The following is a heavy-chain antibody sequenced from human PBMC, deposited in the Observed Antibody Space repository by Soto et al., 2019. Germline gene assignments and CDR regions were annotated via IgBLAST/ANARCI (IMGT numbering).Heavy chain of an antibody. CDR3: ARGERGLLWFGELLPPEFDNWFDP. D-gene: IGHD3-10*01. CDR1: GGSISSSSYY. J-gene: IGHJ5*02. V-gene: IGHV4-39*01. CDR2: IYYSGST. Sequence: QLQLQESGPGLVKPSETLSLTCTVSGGSISSSSYYWGWIRQPPGKGLEWIGSIYYSGSTYYNPSLKGRVTISVDTSKNQFSLKLSSVTAADTAVYYCARGERGLLWFGELLPPEFDNWFDPWGQGTLVTVSS.